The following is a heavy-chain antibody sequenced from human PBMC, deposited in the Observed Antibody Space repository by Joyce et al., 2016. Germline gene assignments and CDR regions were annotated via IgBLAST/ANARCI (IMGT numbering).Heavy chain of an antibody. CDR1: GGSISSGGYS. D-gene: IGHD3-3*01. V-gene: IGHV4-30-2*01. CDR2: IFHSDGT. Sequence: QLQLQESGSGLVKPSQTLSLSCAVSGGSISSGGYSWTWIRQPPGKGLEWIGEIFHSDGTSYNPSLKSRVTISVDRSKNQFSLNLTSVTAADTAVYYCARRGGYYTSYYFDYWGQGTLVTVSS. J-gene: IGHJ4*02. CDR3: ARRGGYYTSYYFDY.